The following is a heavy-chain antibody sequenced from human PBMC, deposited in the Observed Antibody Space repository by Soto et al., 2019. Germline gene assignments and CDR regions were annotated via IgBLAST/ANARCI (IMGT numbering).Heavy chain of an antibody. CDR1: GGSISSSRYY. CDR3: ATNYAYYYYSGIHV. Sequence: SETLSLTCTVSGGSISSSRYYWGWIRQPPGKGLEWIGSIYYSGSTYYNPSLKSRVTISVDTSKNQFSLKLSSVTAADTAVYYCATNYAYYYYSGIHVCCQATTGTLSS. CDR2: IYYSGST. V-gene: IGHV4-39*01. D-gene: IGHD4-4*01. J-gene: IGHJ6*02.